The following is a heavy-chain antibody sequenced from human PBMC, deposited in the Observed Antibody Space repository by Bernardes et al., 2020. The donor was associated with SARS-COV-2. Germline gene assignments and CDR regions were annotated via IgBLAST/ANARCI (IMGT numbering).Heavy chain of an antibody. CDR1: GYTFTGYY. D-gene: IGHD4-17*01. CDR3: ARSYYGDYDGHFYFDY. Sequence: ASVKVSCMASGYTFTGYYMHWVRQAPGQGLEWMGWINPNSGGTNYAQKFQGWVTMTRDTSISTAYMELSRLRSDDTAVYYCARSYYGDYDGHFYFDYWGQGTLVTVSS. V-gene: IGHV1-2*04. J-gene: IGHJ4*02. CDR2: INPNSGGT.